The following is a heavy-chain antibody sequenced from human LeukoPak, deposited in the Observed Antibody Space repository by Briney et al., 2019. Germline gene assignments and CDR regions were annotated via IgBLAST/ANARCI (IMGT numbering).Heavy chain of an antibody. CDR2: ISSSSSTI. CDR1: GFSFSSYS. CDR3: ARGSTTVTTYAFDI. D-gene: IGHD4-17*01. J-gene: IGHJ3*02. Sequence: PGGSLRLSCAASGFSFSSYSMNWVRQAPGKGLEWVSYISSSSSTIYYADSVKGRFTISRDNAKNSLYLQMNSLRAEDTAVYYCARGSTTVTTYAFDIWGQGTMVTVSS. V-gene: IGHV3-48*04.